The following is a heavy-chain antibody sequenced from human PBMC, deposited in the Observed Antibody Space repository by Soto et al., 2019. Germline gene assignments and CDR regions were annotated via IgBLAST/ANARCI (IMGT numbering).Heavy chain of an antibody. CDR2: IYYSAST. D-gene: IGHD2-21*02. V-gene: IGHV4-59*08. CDR3: ARHLPYCGGDCYSLDY. J-gene: IGHJ4*02. CDR1: GGSINSYY. Sequence: SETLSLTCTVSGGSINSYYWSWIRQPTGKGLEWIGYIYYSASTNYSPSLKSRVTISVDTSKNQFPLNLSSVTAADTAVYYCARHLPYCGGDCYSLDYWGQGTLVTVSS.